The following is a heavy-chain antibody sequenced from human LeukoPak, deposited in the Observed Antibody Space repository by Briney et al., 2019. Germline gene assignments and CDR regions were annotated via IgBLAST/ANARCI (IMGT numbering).Heavy chain of an antibody. CDR1: GVSVSTSH. D-gene: IGHD2/OR15-2a*01. CDR2: LSYTGKT. J-gene: IGHJ4*02. V-gene: IGHV4-59*02. CDR3: SEGYFEPFDH. Sequence: SETLSLTCNVSGVSVSTSHWNWIRQLPGKGLEWIGCLSYTGKTDYNPSLKSRVSISLGSSNNHFSLKLTSVTAADTAVYYCSEGYFEPFDHWGQGILVTLS.